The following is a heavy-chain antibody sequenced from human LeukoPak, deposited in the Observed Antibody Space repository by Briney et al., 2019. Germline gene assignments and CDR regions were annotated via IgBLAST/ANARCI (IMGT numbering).Heavy chain of an antibody. CDR3: ARSRHGLAAAGTRSWFDP. CDR1: GYSFTSYW. CDR2: IDPSDSYT. D-gene: IGHD6-13*01. V-gene: IGHV5-10-1*01. J-gene: IGHJ5*02. Sequence: HGESLRISCKGSGYSFTSYWISWVRQMPWKGLEWMGRIDPSDSYTNYSPSFQGHVTISADKSISTAYLQWSSLKASDTAMYYCARSRHGLAAAGTRSWFDPWGQGTLVTVSS.